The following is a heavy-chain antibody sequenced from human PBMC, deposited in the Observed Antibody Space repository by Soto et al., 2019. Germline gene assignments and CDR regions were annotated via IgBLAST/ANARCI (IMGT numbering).Heavy chain of an antibody. CDR2: IYPGDSDT. D-gene: IGHD6-13*01. V-gene: IGHV5-51*01. CDR1: GYSFTSYW. CDR3: ACSIAAATDAFDI. Sequence: GESLKISCKGSGYSFTSYWIGWVRQMPGKGLEWMGIIYPGDSDTRYSPSFQGQVTISADKSISTAYLQWSSLKASDTAMYYWACSIAAATDAFDIWRQRTMVTVSS. J-gene: IGHJ3*02.